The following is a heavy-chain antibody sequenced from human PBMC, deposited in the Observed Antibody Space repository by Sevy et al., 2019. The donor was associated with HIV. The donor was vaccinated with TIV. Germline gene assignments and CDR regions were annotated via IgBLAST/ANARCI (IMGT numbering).Heavy chain of an antibody. CDR1: GFTFSSYT. J-gene: IGHJ3*02. Sequence: GGSLRLSCAASGFTFSSYTMDWVRQAPGKGLEWVSSIIIGSNYIYYADSLKGRFTISRDNAKNSVFLQMHSLRAEDTAVYYCANHASDYDSSGYLERDAFDIWGQWTMVTVSS. CDR3: ANHASDYDSSGYLERDAFDI. CDR2: IIIGSNYI. D-gene: IGHD3-22*01. V-gene: IGHV3-21*04.